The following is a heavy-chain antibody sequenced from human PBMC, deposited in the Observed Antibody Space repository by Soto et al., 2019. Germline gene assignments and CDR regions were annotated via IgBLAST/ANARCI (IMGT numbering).Heavy chain of an antibody. D-gene: IGHD6-13*01. CDR2: VSPHNGKP. J-gene: IGHJ4*02. V-gene: IGHV1-18*01. Sequence: VASVKVSCKTSGYPFTSNRLSWVRLAPGQGLEWMGWVSPHNGKPKSAPQYQDRVPITADTAPSTVYMELRSLSSDDPAVFYCARDRSGWYDFWGQRTRLTVSS. CDR1: GYPFTSNR. CDR3: ARDRSGWYDF.